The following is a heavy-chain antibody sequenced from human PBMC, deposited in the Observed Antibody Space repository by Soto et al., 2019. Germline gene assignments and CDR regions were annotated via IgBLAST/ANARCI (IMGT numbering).Heavy chain of an antibody. V-gene: IGHV4-59*08. CDR3: ARYSKRHQWLDS. J-gene: IGHJ4*02. D-gene: IGHD6-13*01. CDR1: GGAMNNFY. Sequence: SETLSLTCSVSGGAMNNFYWTWIRQPPGKGLEWIAHVSYAGVTKYNPSLQSRATISVDTSKSHFSLNLNSVSAADTAIYYCARYSKRHQWLDSWGQGTLVTVPS. CDR2: VSYAGVT.